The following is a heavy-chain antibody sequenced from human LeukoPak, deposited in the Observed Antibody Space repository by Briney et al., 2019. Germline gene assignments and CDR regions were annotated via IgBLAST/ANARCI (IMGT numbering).Heavy chain of an antibody. V-gene: IGHV4-59*05. CDR2: IYYSGST. J-gene: IGHJ5*02. CDR3: ARDLGYYYGSGSYYKGWFDP. Sequence: PSETLSLTCTVSGGSISSYYWSWIRQPPGKGLEWIGSIYYSGSTYYNPSLKSRVTISVDTSKNQFSLKLSSVTAADTAVYYCARDLGYYYGSGSYYKGWFDPWGQGTLVTVSS. CDR1: GGSISSYY. D-gene: IGHD3-10*01.